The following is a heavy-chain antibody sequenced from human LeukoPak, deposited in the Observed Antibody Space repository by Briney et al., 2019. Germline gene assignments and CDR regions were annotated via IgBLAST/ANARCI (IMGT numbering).Heavy chain of an antibody. CDR2: IKSKTDGGTT. CDR3: TSSYGMDV. Sequence: GGSLRLSCAASGFSYSNAWMTWVRQGPGKGLEWVGRIKSKTDGGTTDYAAPVKGRFIMSRDDSKNTLYLEMNSLKTEDTGVYYCTSSYGMDVWGQGTTVTVSS. J-gene: IGHJ6*02. V-gene: IGHV3-15*01. CDR1: GFSYSNAW.